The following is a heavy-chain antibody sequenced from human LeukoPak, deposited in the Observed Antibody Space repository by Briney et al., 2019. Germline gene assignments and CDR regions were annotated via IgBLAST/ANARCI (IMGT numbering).Heavy chain of an antibody. CDR2: IYYSGST. J-gene: IGHJ4*02. Sequence: PSETLSLTCTVSGGSISSYYWNWIRQPPGKGLEWIGYIYYSGSTNYSPSLKSRVTISVDTSKNQFSLKLSSVTAADTAVYYRARGADSSGYYSIFYFDYWGRGTLVTVSS. CDR3: ARGADSSGYYSIFYFDY. CDR1: GGSISSYY. D-gene: IGHD3-22*01. V-gene: IGHV4-59*01.